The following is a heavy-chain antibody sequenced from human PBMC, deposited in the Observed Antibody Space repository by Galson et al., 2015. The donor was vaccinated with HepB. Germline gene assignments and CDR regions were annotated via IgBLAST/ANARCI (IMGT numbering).Heavy chain of an antibody. Sequence: SVKVSCKASGYTFTSYAMHWVRQAPGQRLEWMGWINAGNGNTKYSQKFQGRVTITRDTSASTAYMELSSLRSEDTAVYYCARRNDVTMIVLRARGAFDIWGQGTMVTVSS. V-gene: IGHV1-3*01. J-gene: IGHJ3*02. CDR1: GYTFTSYA. CDR2: INAGNGNT. D-gene: IGHD3-22*01. CDR3: ARRNDVTMIVLRARGAFDI.